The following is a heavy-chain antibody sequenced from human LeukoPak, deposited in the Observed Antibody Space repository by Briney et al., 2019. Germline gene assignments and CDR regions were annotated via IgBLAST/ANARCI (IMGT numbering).Heavy chain of an antibody. J-gene: IGHJ3*02. D-gene: IGHD2-8*01. CDR3: ASYCTNGVCYRGSAFDI. CDR2: ISGSGGST. V-gene: IGHV3-23*01. CDR1: GFTFSSYG. Sequence: GGSLRLSCAASGFTFSSYGMSWVRQAPGKGLEWVSAISGSGGSTYYADSVKGRFTISRDNSKNTLYLQMNSLRAEDTAVYYCASYCTNGVCYRGSAFDIWGQGTMVTVSS.